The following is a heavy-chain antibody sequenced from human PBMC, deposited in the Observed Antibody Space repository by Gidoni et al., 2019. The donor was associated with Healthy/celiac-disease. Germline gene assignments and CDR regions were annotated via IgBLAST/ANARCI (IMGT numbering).Heavy chain of an antibody. Sequence: QVQLVESGGGVVQPGRSLRLSCAASGFTFSSYAMHWVRQAPGKGLEWVAVISYDGSNKYYADSVKGRFTISRDNSKNTLYLQMNSLRAEDTAVYYCAREYSSGWSSWGQGTLVTVSS. CDR1: GFTFSSYA. CDR3: AREYSSGWSS. J-gene: IGHJ5*02. V-gene: IGHV3-30*01. CDR2: ISYDGSNK. D-gene: IGHD6-19*01.